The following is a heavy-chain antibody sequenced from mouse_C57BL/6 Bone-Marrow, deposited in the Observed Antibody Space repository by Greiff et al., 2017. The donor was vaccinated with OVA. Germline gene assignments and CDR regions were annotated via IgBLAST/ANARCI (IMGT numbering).Heavy chain of an antibody. CDR1: GFTFTDYY. J-gene: IGHJ4*01. V-gene: IGHV7-3*01. D-gene: IGHD2-4*01. Sequence: EVQLVESGGGLVQPGGSLSLSCAASGFTFTDYYMSWVRQPPGKALEWLGFIRNKANGYTTEYSASVKGRFTISRDNSQSIRYLQMNALRAEDSATYYCASRYDYDKAMDYWGQGTSVTVSS. CDR3: ASRYDYDKAMDY. CDR2: IRNKANGYTT.